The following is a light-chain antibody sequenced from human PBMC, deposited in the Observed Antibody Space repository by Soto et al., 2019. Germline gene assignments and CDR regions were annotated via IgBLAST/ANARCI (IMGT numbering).Light chain of an antibody. V-gene: IGKV1-5*01. Sequence: DIQMTQSPATLSASVGDRVTITCRASQRVDRWLAWYQQKPGQAPKLLISDASTLESGVPSRFSGSGSVTEFTLTITSLQPDDFATYYCQQYKDYTYTFGQGTKVDI. CDR3: QQYKDYTYT. J-gene: IGKJ1*01. CDR2: DAS. CDR1: QRVDRW.